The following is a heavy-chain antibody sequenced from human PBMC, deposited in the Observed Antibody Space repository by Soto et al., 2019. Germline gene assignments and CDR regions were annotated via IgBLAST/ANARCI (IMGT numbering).Heavy chain of an antibody. CDR2: IYYSGST. J-gene: IGHJ6*02. Sequence: SETLSLTCTVSGGSISSYYWSRIRQPPGEGLEWIGYIYYSGSTNYNPSLKSRVTISVDTSKNQFSLKLSSVTAADTAVYYCARSDGCSSTSCFYYYYYGMDVWGQGTTVTVSS. V-gene: IGHV4-59*01. D-gene: IGHD2-2*01. CDR1: GGSISSYY. CDR3: ARSDGCSSTSCFYYYYYGMDV.